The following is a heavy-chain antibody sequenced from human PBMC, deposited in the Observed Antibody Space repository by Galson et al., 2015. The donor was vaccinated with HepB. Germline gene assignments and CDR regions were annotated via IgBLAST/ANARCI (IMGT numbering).Heavy chain of an antibody. CDR1: GYTFTSYY. J-gene: IGHJ6*02. CDR2: INPSGGST. D-gene: IGHD4-17*01. Sequence: SVKVSCKASGYTFTSYYMHWVRQAPGQGLEWMGIINPSGGSTSYAQKFQGRVTMTRDTSTSTVYMELSSLRSEDTAVYYCAREEGTTVTTFYYYGMDVWGQGTTVTVSS. V-gene: IGHV1-46*01. CDR3: AREEGTTVTTFYYYGMDV.